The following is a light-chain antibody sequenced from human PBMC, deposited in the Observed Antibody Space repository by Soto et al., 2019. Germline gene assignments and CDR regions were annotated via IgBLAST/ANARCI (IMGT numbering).Light chain of an antibody. CDR1: QGIGDD. Sequence: DFQMTQSPSSLSASVGDRVTITCRASQGIGDDLGWYQQRPGEAPKRLIYGASILPSGVPSRFSGSGSGTEFTLTISGLQPEDFATYYGLEHNTYPYTFGGGTKVEIK. CDR2: GAS. V-gene: IGKV1-17*01. J-gene: IGKJ4*01. CDR3: LEHNTYPYT.